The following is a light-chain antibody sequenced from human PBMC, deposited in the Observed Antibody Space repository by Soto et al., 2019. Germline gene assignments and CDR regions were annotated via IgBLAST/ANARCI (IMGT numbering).Light chain of an antibody. J-gene: IGLJ2*01. V-gene: IGLV1-44*01. Sequence: QSVLTQPPSASGTPGQRVTISCSGSSSNIGSYAVNWYQQLPGTAPKLLIYSNDQRPSGVPDRFSGSKSGTSASLAIGGLQSEDEAGYYCAAWDDSLTGPAVFGGGTKLTVL. CDR1: SSNIGSYA. CDR2: SND. CDR3: AAWDDSLTGPAV.